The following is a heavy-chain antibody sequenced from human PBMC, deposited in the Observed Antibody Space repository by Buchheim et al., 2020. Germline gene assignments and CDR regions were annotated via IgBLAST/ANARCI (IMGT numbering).Heavy chain of an antibody. Sequence: QVQLQESGPGLVKPSQTLSLTCTVSGGSISSGSYYWSWIRQPAGKGLEWIGRIYTSGSTNYNPSLKSRVTISVDTSKNQFSLKLSSVTAADTAVYYCAREWEIAARVVSYYYYYGMDVWGQGTT. V-gene: IGHV4-61*02. J-gene: IGHJ6*02. CDR2: IYTSGST. CDR3: AREWEIAARVVSYYYYYGMDV. CDR1: GGSISSGSYY. D-gene: IGHD6-6*01.